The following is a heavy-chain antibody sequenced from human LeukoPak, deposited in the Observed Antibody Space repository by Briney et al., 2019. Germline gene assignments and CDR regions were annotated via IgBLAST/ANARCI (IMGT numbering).Heavy chain of an antibody. CDR1: GFTFSSDV. CDR2: ISGSGGRT. D-gene: IGHD1-26*01. J-gene: IGHJ4*02. Sequence: PGGSLRLSCAASGFTFSSDVMSWVRQAPGKGREGVSAISGSGGRTYYADSVKGRFTISRDNSKNTLYLQMNSLRAEDTAVYYCAKVRAPRQYYFDYWGQGTLVTVSS. CDR3: AKVRAPRQYYFDY. V-gene: IGHV3-23*01.